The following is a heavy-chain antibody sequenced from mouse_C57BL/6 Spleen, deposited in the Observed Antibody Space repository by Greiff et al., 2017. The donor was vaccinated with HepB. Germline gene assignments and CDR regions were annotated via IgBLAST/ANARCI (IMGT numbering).Heavy chain of an antibody. CDR3: TTYRGDWYFDV. V-gene: IGHV14-1*01. CDR2: IDPEDGDT. Sequence: EVQLQESGAELVRPGASVKLSCTASGFNIKDYYMHWVKQRPEQGLEWIGRIDPEDGDTEYAPKFQGKATMTADTSPNTAYLQLSSLTSEDTAVYYCTTYRGDWYFDVWGTGTTVTVSS. J-gene: IGHJ1*03. CDR1: GFNIKDYY.